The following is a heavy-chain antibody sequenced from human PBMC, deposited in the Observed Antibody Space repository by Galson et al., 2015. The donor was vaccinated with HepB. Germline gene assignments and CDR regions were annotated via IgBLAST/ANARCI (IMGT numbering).Heavy chain of an antibody. D-gene: IGHD2-2*01. CDR2: IYYSRST. CDR3: ARERVGGDFDH. CDR1: GASVSTNY. J-gene: IGHJ4*02. Sequence: ETLSLTCNVSGASVSTNYWAWVRQPPGKGLEWIGYIYYSRSTNYNPSLKSRVSISVDTSKKQFSLRLSSVTAADTAVYYCARERVGGDFDHWGQGTPVTVSS. V-gene: IGHV4-59*02.